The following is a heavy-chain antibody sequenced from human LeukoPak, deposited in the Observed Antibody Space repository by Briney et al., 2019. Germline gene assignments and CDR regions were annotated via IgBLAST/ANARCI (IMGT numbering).Heavy chain of an antibody. CDR1: GFTFGSYG. J-gene: IGHJ4*02. Sequence: PGRSLRLSCAASGFTFGSYGMHWVRQAPGKGLEWVAAIWYDGSNKYYGDSVKGRFTISRDNSKDTLYLQMNSLRAEDTAAYYCARAGYGDPHFDFWGQGTLVTVSS. CDR3: ARAGYGDPHFDF. D-gene: IGHD4-17*01. V-gene: IGHV3-33*01. CDR2: IWYDGSNK.